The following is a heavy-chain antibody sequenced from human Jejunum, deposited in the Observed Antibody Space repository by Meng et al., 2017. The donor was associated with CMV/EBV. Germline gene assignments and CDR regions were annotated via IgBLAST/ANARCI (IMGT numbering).Heavy chain of an antibody. CDR3: ARDLQLST. CDR2: IYSGGSVT. J-gene: IGHJ5*02. V-gene: IGHV3-23*03. CDR1: GFTFSTYA. Sequence: RLSCAASGFTFSTYAMSWVRQAPGKGLEWVSVIYSGGSVTYYADSVKGRFTISRDNSKNTLSLQMNSLRAEDTAVYYCARDLQLSTWGQGTLVTVSS. D-gene: IGHD5-18*01.